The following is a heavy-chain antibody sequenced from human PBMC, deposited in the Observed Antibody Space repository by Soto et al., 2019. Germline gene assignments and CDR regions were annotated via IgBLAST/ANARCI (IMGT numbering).Heavy chain of an antibody. J-gene: IGHJ4*02. CDR3: ARGRTGTTSYFDY. V-gene: IGHV1-2*02. CDR2: INPNSGGT. D-gene: IGHD1-1*01. CDR1: GYTFTGYY. Sequence: ASVKVSCKASGYTFTGYYLHWVRQTPGQGLEWMGWINPNSGGTNYAQKFQGRVTMTRDTSISTAYMELSRLRSDDTAVYYCARGRTGTTSYFDYWGQGNLVTVSS.